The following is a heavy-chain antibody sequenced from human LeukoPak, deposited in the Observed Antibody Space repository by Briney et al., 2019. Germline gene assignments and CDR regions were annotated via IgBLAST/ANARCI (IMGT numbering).Heavy chain of an antibody. V-gene: IGHV1-69*13. CDR3: ARGMATILGSNFDY. Sequence: ASVKVSCKASGGTFISYAISWVRQAPGQGLEWMGGIIPIFGTANYAQKFQGRVTITADESTSTAYMELSSLRSEDTAVYYCARGMATILGSNFDYWGQGTLVTVSS. CDR2: IIPIFGTA. J-gene: IGHJ4*02. CDR1: GGTFISYA. D-gene: IGHD5-24*01.